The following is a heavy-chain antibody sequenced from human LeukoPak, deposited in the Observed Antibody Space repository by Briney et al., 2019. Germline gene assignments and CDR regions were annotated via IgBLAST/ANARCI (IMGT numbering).Heavy chain of an antibody. Sequence: SSETLSLTCTVSGGSISSYYWSWIRQPAGKGLEWIGRIYTSGSTNYNPSLKSRVTMSVDTSKNQFSLKLSSVTAADTAVYYCARADDYGDSRAEFDYWGQGTLVTVSS. J-gene: IGHJ4*02. CDR1: GGSISSYY. D-gene: IGHD4-17*01. CDR3: ARADDYGDSRAEFDY. CDR2: IYTSGST. V-gene: IGHV4-4*07.